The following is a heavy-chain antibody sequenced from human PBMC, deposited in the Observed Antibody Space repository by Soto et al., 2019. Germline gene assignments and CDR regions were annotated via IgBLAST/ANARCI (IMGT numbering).Heavy chain of an antibody. V-gene: IGHV3-23*01. CDR1: GFTFKDYG. D-gene: IGHD6-19*01. J-gene: IGHJ3*02. Sequence: EVQLLESGGGWVQPGGSLRLSCEASGFTFKDYGINWVRQAPGKGLEWVSTMSNILDYRYYADSVRGRFNVSRDNSKMTLYLHMSNLRAEDTAIYYCVKFLKAVTVRKSDALYIWGPGTMVTVSS. CDR2: MSNILDYR. CDR3: VKFLKAVTVRKSDALYI.